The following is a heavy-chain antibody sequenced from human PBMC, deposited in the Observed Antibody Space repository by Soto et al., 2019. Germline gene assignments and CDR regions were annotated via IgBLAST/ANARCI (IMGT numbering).Heavy chain of an antibody. J-gene: IGHJ5*02. D-gene: IGHD2-15*01. Sequence: QVQLVQSGAEVKKPGSSVKVSCKASGGTFSSYAISWVRQAPGQGLEWMGGIIPIFGTANYAQKFQGRVTITADESTSTAYMELSSLRSEDTAVYYCARDRPPGQYCSGGSCYSGHWFDPWGQGTLVTVSS. CDR3: ARDRPPGQYCSGGSCYSGHWFDP. CDR2: IIPIFGTA. V-gene: IGHV1-69*12. CDR1: GGTFSSYA.